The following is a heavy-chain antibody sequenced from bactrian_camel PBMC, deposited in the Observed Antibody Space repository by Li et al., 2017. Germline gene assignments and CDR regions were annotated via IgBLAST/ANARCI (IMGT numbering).Heavy chain of an antibody. V-gene: IGHV3-1*01. CDR1: GFTFEDYA. J-gene: IGHJ4*01. Sequence: VQLVESGGGLVQPGGSLRLSCVTSGFTFEDYAMGWMRQGSGKGLEWVSAISKNGDSTNYGDSVKGQFTISRDNAKNTVYLQMNTLEPEDAAVYYCAATPQSRLPLFSTRYDCLRGGWTPKSFGQGTQVTVS. CDR2: ISKNGDST. D-gene: IGHD1*01.